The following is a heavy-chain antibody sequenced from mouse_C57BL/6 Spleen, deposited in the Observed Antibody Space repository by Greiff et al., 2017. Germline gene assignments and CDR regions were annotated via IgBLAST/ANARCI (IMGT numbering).Heavy chain of an antibody. J-gene: IGHJ3*01. CDR1: GYTFTSYW. CDR2: IYPGSGST. Sequence: QVQLQQPGAELVKPGASVKMSCKASGYTFTSYWITWVKQRPGQGLEWIGDIYPGSGSTNYTEKFKSKATLTVDTAYSTAYLQLSSLTSEDSAVYYCARDSSGYVTFAYWGQGTLVTVSA. V-gene: IGHV1-55*01. CDR3: ARDSSGYVTFAY. D-gene: IGHD3-2*02.